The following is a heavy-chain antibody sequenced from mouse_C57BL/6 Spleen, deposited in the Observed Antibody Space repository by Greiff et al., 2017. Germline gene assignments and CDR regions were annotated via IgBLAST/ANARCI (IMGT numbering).Heavy chain of an antibody. CDR3: ARALNWDGGAMDY. CDR2: IDPNSGGT. Sequence: QVQLQQPGAELVKPGASVKLSCKASGYTFTSYWMHWVKQRPGRGLEWIGRIDPNSGGTKYNEKFKSKATLTVDKPSSTAYMQLSSLTSEDSAVYYCARALNWDGGAMDYWGQGTSVTVSS. J-gene: IGHJ4*01. D-gene: IGHD4-1*01. CDR1: GYTFTSYW. V-gene: IGHV1-72*01.